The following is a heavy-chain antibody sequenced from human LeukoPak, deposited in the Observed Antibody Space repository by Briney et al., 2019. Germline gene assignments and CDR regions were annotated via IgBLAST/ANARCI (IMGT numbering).Heavy chain of an antibody. J-gene: IGHJ4*02. CDR1: GFTFDDYG. V-gene: IGHV3-69-1*01. Sequence: GGSLRLSCAASGFTFDDYGMSWVRQAPGKGLEWVSSISISSYIYYADSVKGRFTISRDNAKNSLYLQMNSLRAEDTAVYYCARGYSGYDSFDYWGQGTLVTVSS. CDR3: ARGYSGYDSFDY. CDR2: ISISSYI. D-gene: IGHD5-12*01.